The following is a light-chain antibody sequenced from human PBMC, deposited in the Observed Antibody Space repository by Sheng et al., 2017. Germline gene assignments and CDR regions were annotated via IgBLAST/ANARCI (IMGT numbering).Light chain of an antibody. CDR2: HAS. CDR1: QNIGSS. V-gene: IGKV3-11*01. Sequence: EIVLTQSPATLSLSPGERATLSCSASQNIGSSLAWYQQTHGQAPRLLIYHASNRATGIPGRFSGSGSGTDFTLSISSLEPEDFAVYYCQQRDDWPSITFGQGTRLEIK. J-gene: IGKJ5*01. CDR3: QQRDDWPSIT.